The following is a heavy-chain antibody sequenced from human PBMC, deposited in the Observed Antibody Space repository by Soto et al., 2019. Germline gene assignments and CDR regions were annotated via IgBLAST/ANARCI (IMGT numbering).Heavy chain of an antibody. J-gene: IGHJ4*02. CDR3: ARQRTTVVTQAYFDH. V-gene: IGHV4-39*01. CDR2: IYYSGRT. Sequence: SETLSLTCIVSGESISSSSYYWGWIRQPPGKGLEWIGSIYYSGRTYYNPSFKSRVTISIDTSKNQFSLKLSSVAAKDAAVYYCARQRTTVVTQAYFDHWGQGALVTVSS. D-gene: IGHD2-21*02. CDR1: GESISSSSYY.